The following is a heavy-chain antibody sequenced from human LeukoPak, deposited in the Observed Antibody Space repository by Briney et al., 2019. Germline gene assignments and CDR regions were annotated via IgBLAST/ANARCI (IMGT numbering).Heavy chain of an antibody. J-gene: IGHJ4*02. CDR2: ISGSGGST. Sequence: GGSLRLSCAASGFTFSSYAMSWVRQAPGKGLEWVAAISGSGGSTYYADSVKGRFTISRDNSKNTLYLQMSSLRAEDTAVYYCAKDQRFVEWLAGYYFDYWGQGTLVTVSS. CDR1: GFTFSSYA. D-gene: IGHD3-3*01. CDR3: AKDQRFVEWLAGYYFDY. V-gene: IGHV3-23*01.